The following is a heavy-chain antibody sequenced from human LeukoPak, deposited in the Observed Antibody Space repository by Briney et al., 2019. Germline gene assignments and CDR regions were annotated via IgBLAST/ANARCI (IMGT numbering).Heavy chain of an antibody. D-gene: IGHD2-15*01. CDR3: ARQRRALGYCSGGSCYGNWFDP. J-gene: IGHJ5*02. CDR2: IYYSGST. V-gene: IGHV4-39*01. CDR1: GGSISSSSYY. Sequence: SETLSLTCTVSGGSISSSSYYWGWIRQPPGKGLEWIGSIYYSGSTYHNPSLKSRVTISVDTSKNQFSLKLSSVTAADTAVYYCARQRRALGYCSGGSCYGNWFDPWGQGTLVTVSS.